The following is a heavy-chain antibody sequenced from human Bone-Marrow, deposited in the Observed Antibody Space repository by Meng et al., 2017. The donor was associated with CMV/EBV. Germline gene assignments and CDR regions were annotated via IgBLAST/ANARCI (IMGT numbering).Heavy chain of an antibody. CDR2: INHSGST. V-gene: IGHV4-34*01. CDR1: GGSFSGYY. Sequence: SETLSLTCAVYGGSFSGYYWSWIRQPPGKGLEWIGEINHSGSTNYNPSLKSRVTISVDTSKNQFSLKLSSVTAADTAVYYCACSTSGYYYYGMDVWGQGTTVTGYS. J-gene: IGHJ6*01. CDR3: ACSTSGYYYYGMDV. D-gene: IGHD2-2*01.